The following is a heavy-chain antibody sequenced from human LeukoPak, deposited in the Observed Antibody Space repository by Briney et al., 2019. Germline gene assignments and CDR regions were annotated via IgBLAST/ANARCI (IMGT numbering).Heavy chain of an antibody. D-gene: IGHD3-16*01. CDR1: GFTFSSYW. CDR2: INHNGNVN. J-gene: IGHJ6*02. V-gene: IGHV3-7*03. CDR3: ARGGGLDV. Sequence: GGPLRLSCAASGFTFSSYWMNWARQAPGKGLEWVASINHNGNVNYYVDSVKGRFTISRDSAKNSLYLQMSNLRAEDTAVYFCARGGGLDVWGQGATVTVSS.